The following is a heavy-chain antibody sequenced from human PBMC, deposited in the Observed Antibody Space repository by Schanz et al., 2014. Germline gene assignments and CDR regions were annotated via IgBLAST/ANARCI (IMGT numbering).Heavy chain of an antibody. CDR1: GFTFSSYS. J-gene: IGHJ4*02. D-gene: IGHD3-9*01. CDR2: LTEGGGGT. CDR3: AKDHAGSDILTALGN. V-gene: IGHV3-23*04. Sequence: EVQLVESGGGLVKPGGSLRLSCAASGFTFSSYSMNWVRQAPGRGLEWVSGLTEGGGGTYYTDAVKGRFTISRDSSKNTLYLQMNSLRADDTAVYYCAKDHAGSDILTALGNWGQGTLVTVSS.